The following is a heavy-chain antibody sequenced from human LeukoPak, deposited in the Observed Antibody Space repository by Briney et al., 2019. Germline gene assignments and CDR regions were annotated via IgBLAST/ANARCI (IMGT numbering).Heavy chain of an antibody. J-gene: IGHJ4*02. CDR3: ASLGSGSYYFDY. V-gene: IGHV3-33*01. CDR1: GFTFSSYG. CDR2: IWYDGSNK. D-gene: IGHD3-10*01. Sequence: PGRSLRLSCAASGFTFSSYGMHWVRQAPGKGLEWVAVIWYDGSNKYYADSVKGRFTISRDNSKNTLYLQVNSLRAEDTAVYYCASLGSGSYYFDYWGQGTLVTVSS.